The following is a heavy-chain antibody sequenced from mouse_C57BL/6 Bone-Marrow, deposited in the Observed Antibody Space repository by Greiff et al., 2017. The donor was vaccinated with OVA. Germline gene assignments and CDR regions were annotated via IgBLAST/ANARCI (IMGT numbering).Heavy chain of an antibody. V-gene: IGHV14-1*01. D-gene: IGHD1-2*01. Sequence: EVQLMESGAELVMPGASVKLSCTASGFNIKDYYMHWVKQRPEQGLEWIGRIDPEDGDTEYAPKFQGKATMTADTSSSTAYLQLSSLTSEDTAVYYCTTEDWLPQDYAMDYWGQGTSVTVSS. CDR2: IDPEDGDT. CDR3: TTEDWLPQDYAMDY. J-gene: IGHJ4*01. CDR1: GFNIKDYY.